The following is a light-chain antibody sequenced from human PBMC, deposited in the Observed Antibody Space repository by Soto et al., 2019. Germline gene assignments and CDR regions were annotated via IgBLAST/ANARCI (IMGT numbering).Light chain of an antibody. CDR2: DAS. V-gene: IGKV3-11*01. CDR1: QTINIY. J-gene: IGKJ4*01. Sequence: DIVLTQSPATLSSSPGERATISCRASQTINIYLSWYQQKPGQAPRLLIYDASNKATGIPARFSGSGSGTDFTLTISNLAHEDFAVYCRQQRSNLPHTFGGGTKVEIK. CDR3: QQRSNLPHT.